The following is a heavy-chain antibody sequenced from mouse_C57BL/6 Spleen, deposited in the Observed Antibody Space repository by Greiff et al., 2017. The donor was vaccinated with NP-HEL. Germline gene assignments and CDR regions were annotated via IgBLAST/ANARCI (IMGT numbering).Heavy chain of an antibody. Sequence: QVQLQQSGAELVRPGASVTLSCKASGYTFTDYEMHWVKQTPVHGLEWIGAIDPETGGTAYNQKFKGKAILTADKSSSTAYMELRSLTSEDSAVYYCTRGGDSYYYAMDYWGQGTSVTVSS. V-gene: IGHV1-15*01. CDR3: TRGGDSYYYAMDY. J-gene: IGHJ4*01. CDR1: GYTFTDYE. CDR2: IDPETGGT.